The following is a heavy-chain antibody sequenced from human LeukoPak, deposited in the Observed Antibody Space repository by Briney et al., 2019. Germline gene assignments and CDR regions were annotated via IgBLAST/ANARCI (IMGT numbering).Heavy chain of an antibody. CDR3: AGRPLGSRTYNWFDP. CDR1: GGSFSGYY. Sequence: SETLSLTCAVYGGSFSGYYWSWIRQPPGKGLEWIGEINHSGSTNYNPSLKSRVTISVDTSKNQFSLKLSSVTAADTAVYYCAGRPLGSRTYNWFDPWGQGTLVTVSS. J-gene: IGHJ5*02. D-gene: IGHD6-13*01. CDR2: INHSGST. V-gene: IGHV4-34*01.